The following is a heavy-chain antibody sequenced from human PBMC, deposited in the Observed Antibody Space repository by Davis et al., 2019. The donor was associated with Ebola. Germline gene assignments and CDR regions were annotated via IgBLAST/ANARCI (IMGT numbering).Heavy chain of an antibody. CDR3: ARDNYFSY. CDR1: GFFINNNY. Sequence: SMMISYAASGFFINNNYMSWVRQASGKVLQWVSVIYACDNTFYADSVKGRFTITRDNSKNTVFLQMSSLRAEDTAVYYCARDNYFSYWGQGTLVTVSS. J-gene: IGHJ4*02. CDR2: IYACDNT. V-gene: IGHV3-53*01.